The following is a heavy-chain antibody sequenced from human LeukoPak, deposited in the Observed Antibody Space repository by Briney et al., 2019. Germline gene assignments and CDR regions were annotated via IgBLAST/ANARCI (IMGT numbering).Heavy chain of an antibody. Sequence: GGSLRLSCAASGFIFSTYAMHWVRQAPGKGLEWVTVISYDGNNKYYADSVKGRFTISRDNSKNTLYLQMNSLRVEDTAAYYCARRGGDDQWDVWGQGTTVTVSS. D-gene: IGHD3-16*01. J-gene: IGHJ6*02. CDR2: ISYDGNNK. V-gene: IGHV3-30-3*01. CDR1: GFIFSTYA. CDR3: ARRGGDDQWDV.